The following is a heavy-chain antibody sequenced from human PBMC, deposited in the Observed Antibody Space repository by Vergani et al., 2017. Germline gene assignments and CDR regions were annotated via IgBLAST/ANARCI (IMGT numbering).Heavy chain of an antibody. CDR1: GFTFSSYA. CDR2: ISYDGSNK. V-gene: IGHV3-30-3*01. J-gene: IGHJ6*02. CDR3: ARGEKGGMDV. Sequence: QVQLVESGGGVVQPGRSLRLSCAASGFTFSSYAMHWVRQAPGKGLEWVAVISYDGSNKYYADSVKGRFTISGDNSKNTLYLQMNSLRAEDTAVYYCARGEKGGMDVWGQGTTVTVSS. D-gene: IGHD1-26*01.